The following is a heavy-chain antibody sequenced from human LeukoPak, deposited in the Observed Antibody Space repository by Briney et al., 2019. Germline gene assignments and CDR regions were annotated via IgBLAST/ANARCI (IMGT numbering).Heavy chain of an antibody. CDR2: INSNSGAT. J-gene: IGHJ4*02. V-gene: IGHV1-2*02. D-gene: IGHD5-12*01. CDR3: ARDGSLGY. CDR1: VYTFTYYY. Sequence: GASVTVSCKASVYTFTYYYIHWVRQAPGQGLEWMGWINSNSGATNYAQKFQGRVTMTRDTSISTAYMELTRLGSDDTAVYYCARDGSLGYWGQGTLVTVSS.